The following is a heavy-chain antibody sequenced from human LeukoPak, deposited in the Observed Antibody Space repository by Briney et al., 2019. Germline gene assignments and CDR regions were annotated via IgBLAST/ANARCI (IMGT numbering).Heavy chain of an antibody. V-gene: IGHV1-18*01. CDR1: GYTFTSYG. CDR3: ATDIVVVPAAQDDAFDI. J-gene: IGHJ3*02. D-gene: IGHD2-2*01. Sequence: RASVKVSCKASGYTFTSYGISWVRQAPGHGLEWMGWISAYNGNTNYAQKLQGRVTMTTDTSTSTAYMELRSLRSDDTAVYYCATDIVVVPAAQDDAFDIWGQGTMVTVSS. CDR2: ISAYNGNT.